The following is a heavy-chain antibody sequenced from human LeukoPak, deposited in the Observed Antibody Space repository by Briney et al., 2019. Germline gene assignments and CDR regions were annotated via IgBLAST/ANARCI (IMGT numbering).Heavy chain of an antibody. V-gene: IGHV3-66*01. CDR1: GCSVSSNY. CDR2: IYDTGKT. D-gene: IGHD2-21*02. Sequence: GGSLTLTCAASGCSVSSNYLSWVRQPPGKGLEWVAVIYDTGKTYYTHSVKGRFTISRDNSKNQLYLQMNTVTAEDTAVYYCAREKCAGSYCYDPYYFDYWGQGTLVTVSS. J-gene: IGHJ4*02. CDR3: AREKCAGSYCYDPYYFDY.